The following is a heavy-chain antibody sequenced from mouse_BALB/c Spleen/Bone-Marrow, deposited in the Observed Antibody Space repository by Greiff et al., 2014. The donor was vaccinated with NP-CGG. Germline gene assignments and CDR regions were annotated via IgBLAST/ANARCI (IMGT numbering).Heavy chain of an antibody. J-gene: IGHJ1*01. V-gene: IGHV14-3*02. CDR1: GFNIKDTY. CDR2: IDPANGNT. CDR3: ANYDYGWYFDV. Sequence: EVQLQQSGAELVKPGASVKLSCTASGFNIKDTYMHWVKQRPEQGLEWIGRIDPANGNTKYDPKFQGKATITADTSSNTAYLQLSSLTSEDTAVYYCANYDYGWYFDVWGVGTTVTVSS. D-gene: IGHD2-4*01.